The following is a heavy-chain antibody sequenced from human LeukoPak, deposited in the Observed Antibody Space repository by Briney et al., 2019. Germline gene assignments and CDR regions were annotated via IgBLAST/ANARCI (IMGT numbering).Heavy chain of an antibody. V-gene: IGHV1-69*13. CDR2: IIPIFGTA. D-gene: IGHD2-15*01. J-gene: IGHJ4*02. CDR3: ARDTGRYCSGGSCYPNY. Sequence: GASVKVSCKASGGTFSSYAISWVRQAPGQGLEWMGGIIPIFGTANYAQKFQGRVTITADESTSTAYMELSRLRSDDTAVYYCARDTGRYCSGGSCYPNYRGQGTLVTVSS. CDR1: GGTFSSYA.